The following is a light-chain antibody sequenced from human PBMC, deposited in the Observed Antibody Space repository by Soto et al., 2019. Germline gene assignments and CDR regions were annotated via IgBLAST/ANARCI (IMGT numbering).Light chain of an antibody. CDR2: KAS. V-gene: IGKV1-5*03. Sequence: DIQMTQSPSTLSASVGDTVTITCRASQSISSWLAWYQQKPGKAPKLLIYKASSLESGVASRFSGSGSGTEFTLTISSLQPDDFATYYCQQYNLYPWTVGQGTKVEVK. CDR3: QQYNLYPWT. J-gene: IGKJ1*01. CDR1: QSISSW.